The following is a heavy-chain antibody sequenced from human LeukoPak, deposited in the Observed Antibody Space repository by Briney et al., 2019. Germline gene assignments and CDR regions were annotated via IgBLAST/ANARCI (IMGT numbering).Heavy chain of an antibody. CDR3: ARDRYSAGWYGDQYFFDS. Sequence: SETLSLTCAVSGGSISISNSNWWSWVRQPPGKGLEWIGEIYHSGSTNYNPSLKSRVTISVDKSKNQFSLKLSSVTAADTAVYYCARDRYSAGWYGDQYFFDSWGRGTLVTVSA. J-gene: IGHJ5*01. D-gene: IGHD6-19*01. CDR1: GGSISISNSNW. V-gene: IGHV4-4*02. CDR2: IYHSGST.